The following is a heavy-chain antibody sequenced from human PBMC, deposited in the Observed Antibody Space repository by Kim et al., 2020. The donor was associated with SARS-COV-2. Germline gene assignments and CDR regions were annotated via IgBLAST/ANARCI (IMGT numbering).Heavy chain of an antibody. J-gene: IGHJ6*02. Sequence: ASVKVSCKASGYTFTGYYMHWVRQAPGQGLEWMGWINPNSGGTNYAQKFQGRVTMTRDTSISTAYMELSRLRSDDTAVYYCAREGALIGVVPAFTGLYGMVVWAQGPTVTVS. V-gene: IGHV1-2*02. CDR1: GYTFTGYY. D-gene: IGHD2-2*01. CDR3: AREGALIGVVPAFTGLYGMVV. CDR2: INPNSGGT.